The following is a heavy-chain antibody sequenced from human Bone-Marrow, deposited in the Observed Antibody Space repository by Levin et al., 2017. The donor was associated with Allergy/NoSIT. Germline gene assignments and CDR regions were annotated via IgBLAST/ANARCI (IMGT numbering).Heavy chain of an antibody. Sequence: GGSLRLSCEASGFTFKTYSMHWVRQAPGKGLEWVALISHDGSNKYHADSVKGRFTISRDNSKNTLYLQMNGLRAEDTALYYCATVRGELSLKFYLDQWGQGALVTVSS. V-gene: IGHV3-30-3*01. CDR3: ATVRGELSLKFYLDQ. CDR2: ISHDGSNK. J-gene: IGHJ4*02. D-gene: IGHD3-16*02. CDR1: GFTFKTYS.